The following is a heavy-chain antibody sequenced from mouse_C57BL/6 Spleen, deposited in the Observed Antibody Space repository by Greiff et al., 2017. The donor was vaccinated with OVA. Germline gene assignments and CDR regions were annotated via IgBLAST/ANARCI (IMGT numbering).Heavy chain of an antibody. CDR2: IYPGSGST. CDR1: GYTFTSYW. Sequence: VQLQQPGAELVKPGASVKMSCKASGYTFTSYWITWVKQRPGQGLEWIGDIYPGSGSTNYNEKFKSKATLTVDTSSSTAYMQLSSLTSEDSAVYYCARHGYNPRDFDYWGQGTTLTVSS. CDR3: ARHGYNPRDFDY. J-gene: IGHJ2*01. D-gene: IGHD2-2*01. V-gene: IGHV1-55*01.